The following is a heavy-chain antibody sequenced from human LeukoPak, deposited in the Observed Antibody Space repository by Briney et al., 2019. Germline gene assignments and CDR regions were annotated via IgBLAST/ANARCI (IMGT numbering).Heavy chain of an antibody. CDR2: IIPILGIA. V-gene: IGHV1-69*04. CDR1: GGTFSIYA. J-gene: IGHJ4*02. CDR3: ARAQNYYDSSGYYFAFDY. D-gene: IGHD3-22*01. Sequence: ASVKVSCKASGGTFSIYAISWVRQAPGQGLEWMGRIIPILGIANYAQKFQGRVTITADKSTSTAYMELSSLRSEDTAVYYCARAQNYYDSSGYYFAFDYWGQGTLVTVSS.